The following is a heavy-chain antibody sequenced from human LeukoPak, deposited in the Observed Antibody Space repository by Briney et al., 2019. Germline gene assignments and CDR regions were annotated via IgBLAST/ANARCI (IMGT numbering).Heavy chain of an antibody. D-gene: IGHD4-11*01. CDR3: ARHKKTTVTTGVYYYYGMDV. V-gene: IGHV4-39*01. CDR2: IYYSGST. Sequence: SETLSLTCTVSGGSISSISYYWGWIRQPPGKGLEWIGSIYYSGSTYYNPSLKSRVTISVDTSKNQFSLKLSSVTAADTAVYYCARHKKTTVTTGVYYYYGMDVWGRGTTVTVSS. J-gene: IGHJ6*02. CDR1: GGSISSISYY.